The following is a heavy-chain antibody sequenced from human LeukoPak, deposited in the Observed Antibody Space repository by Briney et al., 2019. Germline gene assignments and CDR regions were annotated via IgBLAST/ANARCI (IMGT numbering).Heavy chain of an antibody. D-gene: IGHD6-19*01. Sequence: PGGSLRLSCAASGFTFSNAWMSWVRQAPGKGLEWVAVISYDGSNKCYADSVKGRFTISRDNSKNTLYLQMNSLRAEDTAVYYCARSLQTVSSGWYSYWGQGTLVTVSS. J-gene: IGHJ4*02. CDR1: GFTFSNAW. V-gene: IGHV3-30-3*01. CDR2: ISYDGSNK. CDR3: ARSLQTVSSGWYSY.